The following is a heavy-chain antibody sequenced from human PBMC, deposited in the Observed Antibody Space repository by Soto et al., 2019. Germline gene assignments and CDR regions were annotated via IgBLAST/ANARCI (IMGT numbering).Heavy chain of an antibody. CDR1: GYTFTSYD. D-gene: IGHD3-9*01. V-gene: IGHV1-8*01. CDR3: ARGPLTGDILTGYYLYYYYYYMDV. Sequence: ASVKVSCKASGYTFTSYDINWVRQATGQGLEWMGWMNPNSGNTGYAQKFQGRVTMTRNTSISTAYMELSSLRSEDTAVYYCARGPLTGDILTGYYLYYYYYYMDVWG. CDR2: MNPNSGNT. J-gene: IGHJ6*03.